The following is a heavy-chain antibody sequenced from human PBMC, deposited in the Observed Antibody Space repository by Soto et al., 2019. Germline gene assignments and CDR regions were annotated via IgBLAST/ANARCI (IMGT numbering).Heavy chain of an antibody. CDR2: ISGSGGST. J-gene: IGHJ6*02. CDR1: GFTFSSYA. V-gene: IGHV3-23*01. D-gene: IGHD2-2*01. Sequence: CGSLRLSCAASGFTFSSYAMSWVRQAPGKGLEWVSAISGSGGSTYYADSVKGRFTISRDNSKNTLYLQMNSLRAEDTAVYYCAKAGGDIVVVPADMWYYYYGTDVSGPGNTVTVYS. CDR3: AKAGGDIVVVPADMWYYYYGTDV.